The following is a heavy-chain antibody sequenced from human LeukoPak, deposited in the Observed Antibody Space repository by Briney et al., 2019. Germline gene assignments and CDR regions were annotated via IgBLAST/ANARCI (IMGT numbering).Heavy chain of an antibody. D-gene: IGHD3-22*01. CDR2: INHSGST. Sequence: SETLSLTCAVSGYSISSGYYWSWIRPPPGKGLEWIGEINHSGSTNYNPSLKSRVTISVDTSKNQFSLTLSSVTAADTAVYYCARRRGYDSSGRFDYWGQGTLVTVSS. J-gene: IGHJ4*02. CDR3: ARRRGYDSSGRFDY. CDR1: GYSISSGYY. V-gene: IGHV4-34*01.